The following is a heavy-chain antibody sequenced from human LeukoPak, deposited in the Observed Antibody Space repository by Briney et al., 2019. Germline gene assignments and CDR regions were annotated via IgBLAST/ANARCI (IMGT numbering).Heavy chain of an antibody. D-gene: IGHD6-13*01. Sequence: GASVKVSCKASGYTFTSYVISWVRQAPGQGLEWMGWISAYNGNTNYAQKLQGRVTMTTDTSTSTAYMELRSLRSDDTAVYYCARDRVAAAGLYYYYYMDVWGKGTTVTVSS. CDR3: ARDRVAAAGLYYYYYMDV. J-gene: IGHJ6*03. CDR2: ISAYNGNT. CDR1: GYTFTSYV. V-gene: IGHV1-18*01.